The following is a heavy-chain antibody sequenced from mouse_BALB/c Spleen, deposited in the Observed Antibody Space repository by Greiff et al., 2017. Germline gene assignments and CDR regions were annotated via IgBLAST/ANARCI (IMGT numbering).Heavy chain of an antibody. D-gene: IGHD2-10*01. V-gene: IGHV5-12-2*01. CDR2: ISNGGGST. CDR1: GFTFSSYT. J-gene: IGHJ4*01. CDR3: ARHAYYGNYGYYAMDY. Sequence: EVQGVESGGGLVQPGGSLKLSCAASGFTFSSYTMSWVRQTPEKRLEWVAYISNGGGSTYYPDTVKGRFTISRDNAKNTLYLQMSSLKSEDTAMYYCARHAYYGNYGYYAMDYWGQGTSVTVSS.